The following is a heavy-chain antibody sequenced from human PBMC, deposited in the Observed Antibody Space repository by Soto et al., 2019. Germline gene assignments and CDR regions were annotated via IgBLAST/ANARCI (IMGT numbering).Heavy chain of an antibody. CDR1: GFTFSSYW. CDR3: ARGGVGRYCSSTSCYTWGSDY. J-gene: IGHJ4*02. Sequence: EGSLRLSCAASGFTFSSYWMHWVSQAPGKGLVWVSRINSDGSSTSYANSVKGRFTISRDNAKNTLYLQMNSLRAEDTAVYYCARGGVGRYCSSTSCYTWGSDYPGQATLVTVSS. V-gene: IGHV3-74*01. D-gene: IGHD2-2*02. CDR2: INSDGSST.